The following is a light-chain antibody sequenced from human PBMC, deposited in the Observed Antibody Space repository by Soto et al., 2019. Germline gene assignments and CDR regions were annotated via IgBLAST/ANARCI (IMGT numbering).Light chain of an antibody. Sequence: QSALTQPASVSGSPGQSITISCTGTSSDVGGYNYVSWYQQHPGKAPKLMIYDVSDRPSGVSNRFSGSKSGNTASLTISGLQAEDAADYYCSSYTSGFYVVGTGTKVTVL. CDR2: DVS. CDR3: SSYTSGFYV. J-gene: IGLJ1*01. V-gene: IGLV2-14*01. CDR1: SSDVGGYNY.